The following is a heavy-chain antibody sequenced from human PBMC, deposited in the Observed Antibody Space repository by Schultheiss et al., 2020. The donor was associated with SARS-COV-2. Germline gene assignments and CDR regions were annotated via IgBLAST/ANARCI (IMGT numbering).Heavy chain of an antibody. D-gene: IGHD5-12*01. CDR1: GYTFTSYG. V-gene: IGHV1-2*02. CDR2: INPNSGGT. J-gene: IGHJ6*02. Sequence: ASVKVSCKASGYTFTSYGISWVRQAPGQGLEWMGWINPNSGGTNYAQKFQGRVTMTRDTSISTAYMELSRLRSDDTAVYYCARALGTISRSYYYYYYGMDVWGQGTTVTVSS. CDR3: ARALGTISRSYYYYYYGMDV.